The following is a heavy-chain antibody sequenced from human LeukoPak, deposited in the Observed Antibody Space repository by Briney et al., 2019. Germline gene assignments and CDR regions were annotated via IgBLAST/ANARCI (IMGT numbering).Heavy chain of an antibody. D-gene: IGHD1-1*01. CDR1: GGSISPFY. CDR2: IYYSGST. CDR3: ARGPLGWNDGRYFDL. J-gene: IGHJ2*01. Sequence: SETLSLTCTVSGGSISPFYWNWIRQPPGKGLEWIGYIYYSGSTNYNPSLKSRVTISVDTSKNQFSLKLSSVTAADTAVYYCARGPLGWNDGRYFDLWGRGTLVTVSS. V-gene: IGHV4-59*01.